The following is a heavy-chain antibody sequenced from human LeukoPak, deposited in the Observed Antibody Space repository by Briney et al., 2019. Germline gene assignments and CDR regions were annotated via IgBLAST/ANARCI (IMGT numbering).Heavy chain of an antibody. J-gene: IGHJ4*02. D-gene: IGHD3-22*01. CDR2: ISAYNGNT. Sequence: GASVKVSCKASGYTFTDYYMHWVRQAPGQGLEWMGWISAYNGNTNYAQKLQGRVTMTTDTSTSTAYMELRSLRSDDTAVYYCSMNYDSSGYSFDYWGQGTLVTVSS. CDR1: GYTFTDYY. CDR3: SMNYDSSGYSFDY. V-gene: IGHV1-18*04.